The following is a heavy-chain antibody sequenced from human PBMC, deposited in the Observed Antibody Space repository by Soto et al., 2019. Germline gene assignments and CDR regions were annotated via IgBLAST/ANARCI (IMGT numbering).Heavy chain of an antibody. CDR2: ISSSGSKI. Sequence: WGSRRLSCAASGFTFNIQLISGICQAPGKGLEWVSFISSSGSKIYYAESVKGRITISRANARNSLSLQMSSLRAEDTAVYYCGLLSWGCYRYVDYCGQRTLGTVSS. V-gene: IGHV3-11*01. CDR3: GLLSWGCYRYVDY. J-gene: IGHJ4*02. D-gene: IGHD3-16*02. CDR1: GFTFNIQL.